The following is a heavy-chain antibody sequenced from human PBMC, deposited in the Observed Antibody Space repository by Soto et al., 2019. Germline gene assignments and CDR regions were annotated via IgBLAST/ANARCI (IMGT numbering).Heavy chain of an antibody. V-gene: IGHV4-34*01. CDR1: GGSFSGYY. D-gene: IGHD2-21*02. Sequence: SETLSLTCAVYGGSFSGYYWSWIRQPPGKGLEWIGEINHRGSTNYNPSPKSRVTISVATSKNQFSLQLRSVTAAATAVYYCARVRSKPVVVTAPGHFDSWGQGTLVTVSS. CDR3: ARVRSKPVVVTAPGHFDS. CDR2: INHRGST. J-gene: IGHJ4*02.